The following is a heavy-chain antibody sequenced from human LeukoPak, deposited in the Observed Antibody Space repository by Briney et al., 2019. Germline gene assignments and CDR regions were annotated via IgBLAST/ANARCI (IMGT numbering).Heavy chain of an antibody. CDR2: ISSNGGST. CDR1: GFTFSSYA. D-gene: IGHD3-9*01. J-gene: IGHJ4*02. CDR3: ARTRDILTGYFDY. V-gene: IGHV3-64*01. Sequence: GGSVRLSCAASGFTFSSYAMHWVRQAPGKGLEYVSAISSNGGSTYYANSVKGRFTISRDNSKNTLYLQMGSLRAEDMAVYYCARTRDILTGYFDYWGQGTLVTVSS.